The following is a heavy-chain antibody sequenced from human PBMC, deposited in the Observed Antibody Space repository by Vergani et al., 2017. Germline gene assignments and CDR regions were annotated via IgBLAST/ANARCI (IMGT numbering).Heavy chain of an antibody. CDR3: ATKSCGTPGCQIVDFRE. J-gene: IGHJ1*01. Sequence: QVQLVESGGGVVQPGRSLRLSCVVSVFTSSYYGMHWVRQAPGKGLEWVAVISYDGTQKYYADSVKGRFPISRDNSKSTLYLQMNSLRTEDTAVYYCATKSCGTPGCQIVDFREWGQGTVVTVSS. CDR1: VFTSSYYG. CDR2: ISYDGTQK. V-gene: IGHV3-30*03. D-gene: IGHD1-1*01.